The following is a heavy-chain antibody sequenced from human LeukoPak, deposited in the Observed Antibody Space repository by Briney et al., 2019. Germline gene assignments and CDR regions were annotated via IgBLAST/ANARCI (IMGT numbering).Heavy chain of an antibody. J-gene: IGHJ4*02. D-gene: IGHD3-3*02. CDR1: GYTFSDFY. CDR2: HTPVSGDA. CDR3: ARVRLADERAWAY. Sequence: ASVTVSCKGSGYTFSDFYIHWVRQAPGQGLEYVGGHTPVSGDAYSPQRFQGRVTMTRDASISTAYMELSSLRSDATAVYFCARVRLADERAWAYWGQGTLVTVSS. V-gene: IGHV1-2*02.